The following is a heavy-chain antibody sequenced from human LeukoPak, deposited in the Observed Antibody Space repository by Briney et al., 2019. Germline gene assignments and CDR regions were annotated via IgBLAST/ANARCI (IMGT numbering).Heavy chain of an antibody. V-gene: IGHV1-18*01. CDR2: ISTYDDNI. D-gene: IGHD3-10*01. J-gene: IGHJ6*03. CDR1: GYTFTTYG. CDR3: ARSGLLLYYYMDV. Sequence: ASVKVSCKASGYTFTTYGLSWVRQAPGQGLEWLGWISTYDDNIKYAQSLQGRLTLTIDTSTSTAYMELRSLRSDDTAVYYCARSGLLLYYYMDVWGKGTTVTISS.